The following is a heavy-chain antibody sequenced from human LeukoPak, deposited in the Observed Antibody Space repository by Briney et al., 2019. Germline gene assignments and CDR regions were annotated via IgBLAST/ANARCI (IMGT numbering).Heavy chain of an antibody. Sequence: GGSLRLSCAASEFTFSSYWMSWVRQAPGKGLEWLANIKQDGSEKYYVDSVKGRFTISRDNAKNSLYLQMNSLRVEDTGVYYCARQLAVGIHYYCYYMDVWGKGTTVTISS. CDR1: EFTFSSYW. D-gene: IGHD6-19*01. J-gene: IGHJ6*03. V-gene: IGHV3-7*01. CDR3: ARQLAVGIHYYCYYMDV. CDR2: IKQDGSEK.